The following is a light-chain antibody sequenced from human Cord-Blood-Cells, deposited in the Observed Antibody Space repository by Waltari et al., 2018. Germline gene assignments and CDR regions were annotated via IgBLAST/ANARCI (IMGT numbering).Light chain of an antibody. CDR2: EGR. V-gene: IGLV2-23*01. Sequence: QSALTQPASVSGSPGQSITISCTGTSSDVGSYNLVSWYQQHQGKAPKLMIYEGRKRPSGVFNRFSGSKSGNTASLTISGLQAEDEADYYCCSYAGSSTWVFGGGTKLTVL. CDR1: SSDVGSYNL. CDR3: CSYAGSSTWV. J-gene: IGLJ3*02.